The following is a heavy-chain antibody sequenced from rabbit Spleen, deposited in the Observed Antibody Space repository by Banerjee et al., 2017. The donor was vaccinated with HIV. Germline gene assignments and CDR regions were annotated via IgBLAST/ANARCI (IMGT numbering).Heavy chain of an antibody. J-gene: IGHJ4*01. CDR2: IYTGSSGST. V-gene: IGHV1S40*01. CDR3: ARDLIAVIGWNFSL. CDR1: GFSFSSSYY. D-gene: IGHD1-1*01. Sequence: QSLEESGGDLVKPGTSLTLTCTASGFSFSSSYYMCWVRQAPGKGLEWIACIYTGSSGSTYYASWAKGRFTISKTSSTTVTLQMTSLTAADTATYFCARDLIAVIGWNFSLWGPGTLVTVS.